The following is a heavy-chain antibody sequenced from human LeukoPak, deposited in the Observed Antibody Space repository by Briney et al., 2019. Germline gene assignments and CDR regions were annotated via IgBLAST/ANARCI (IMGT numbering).Heavy chain of an antibody. Sequence: HPGGSLRLSCAASGFTFSSYSMNWVRQAPGKGLEWISYITSSGTISYADSVKGRFTISRDNAKNSLYLQMNSLRAEDTAVYYCARGPAVPLYWGRGTLVTVSS. CDR1: GFTFSSYS. J-gene: IGHJ4*02. CDR2: ITSSGTI. CDR3: ARGPAVPLY. V-gene: IGHV3-48*04. D-gene: IGHD2-2*01.